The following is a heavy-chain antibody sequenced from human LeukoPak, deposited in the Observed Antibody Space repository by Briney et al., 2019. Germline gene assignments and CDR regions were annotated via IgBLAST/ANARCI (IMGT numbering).Heavy chain of an antibody. Sequence: KPSETLSLTCTVSGGSISSHYWSWIRQPPGKGLEWIGYIYYSGSTNYNPSLKSRVTISVDTSKNQFSLKLSSVTAADTAVYYCARRALGGDRYLVRGVIISPEFDYWGQGTLVTVSS. CDR1: GGSISSHY. CDR2: IYYSGST. D-gene: IGHD3-10*01. V-gene: IGHV4-59*08. J-gene: IGHJ4*02. CDR3: ARRALGGDRYLVRGVIISPEFDY.